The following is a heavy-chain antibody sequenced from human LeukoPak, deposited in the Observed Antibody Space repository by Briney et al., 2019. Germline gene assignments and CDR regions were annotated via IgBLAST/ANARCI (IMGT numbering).Heavy chain of an antibody. J-gene: IGHJ3*02. CDR1: GGSISSGSYY. D-gene: IGHD5-24*01. CDR2: IYTSGST. V-gene: IGHV4-61*02. Sequence: SETLSLTCTVSGGSISSGSYYWSWIRQPAGKGLEWIGRIYTSGSTNYNPSLKSRVTISVDTSKNQFSLKLSSVTAADTAVYYCARDPGLEAFDIWGQGTMVTVSS. CDR3: ARDPGLEAFDI.